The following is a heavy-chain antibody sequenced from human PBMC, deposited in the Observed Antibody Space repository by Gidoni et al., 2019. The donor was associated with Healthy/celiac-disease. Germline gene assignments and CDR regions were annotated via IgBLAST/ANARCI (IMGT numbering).Heavy chain of an antibody. V-gene: IGHV3-23*01. CDR2: ISGSGGST. D-gene: IGHD2-21*02. J-gene: IGHJ3*02. CDR1: GFTFSSYA. Sequence: EVQLLESGGGLVQPGGSLRLSCAASGFTFSSYAMSWVRQAPGKGLEWVSAISGSGGSTYYADSVKGRFTISRDNSKNTLYLQMNSLRAEDTAVYYCAKDLFHIVVVTAIPNAFDIWGQGTMVTVSS. CDR3: AKDLFHIVVVTAIPNAFDI.